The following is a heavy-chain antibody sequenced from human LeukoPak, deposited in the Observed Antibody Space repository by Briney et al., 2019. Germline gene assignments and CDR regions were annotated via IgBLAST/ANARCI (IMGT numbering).Heavy chain of an antibody. Sequence: GGSLRLSCAASGFTVSSNYMSWVRQAPGKGLEWVSVIYSGGSTYYADSVKGRFTISRDNAKNSLYLQMNSLRAEDTAVYYCASRTGHYYYYYYMDVWGKGTTVTVSS. CDR3: ASRTGHYYYYYYMDV. J-gene: IGHJ6*03. D-gene: IGHD1-1*01. CDR1: GFTVSSNY. CDR2: IYSGGST. V-gene: IGHV3-53*01.